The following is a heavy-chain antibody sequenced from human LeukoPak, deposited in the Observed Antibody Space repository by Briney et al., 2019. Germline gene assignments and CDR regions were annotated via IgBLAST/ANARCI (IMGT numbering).Heavy chain of an antibody. CDR3: ARANYDFWSGYAPRYYFDY. J-gene: IGHJ4*02. CDR1: GGTFISYA. Sequence: SVTVSCKASGGTFISYAISWVRQAPGQGLEWMGGIIPIFGKANYAQKFQGRFTITADESTSTAYMELSSLRSEDTAVYYCARANYDFWSGYAPRYYFDYWGQGTLVTVFS. D-gene: IGHD3-3*01. CDR2: IIPIFGKA. V-gene: IGHV1-69*13.